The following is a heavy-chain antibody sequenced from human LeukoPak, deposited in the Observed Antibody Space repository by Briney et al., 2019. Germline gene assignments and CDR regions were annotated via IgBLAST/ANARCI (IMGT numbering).Heavy chain of an antibody. D-gene: IGHD4-17*01. CDR1: GFTFSDHY. Sequence: PGGSLRLSCTASGFTFSDHYMSWFSLSPGKGLEWLSYITSSGSITDYADSVKGRFTISRDNAKNTMFLQMNSLRPEDTAVYYCARDPDYGDPEWGQGTLVTVSS. J-gene: IGHJ4*02. CDR2: ITSSGSIT. CDR3: ARDPDYGDPE. V-gene: IGHV3-11*01.